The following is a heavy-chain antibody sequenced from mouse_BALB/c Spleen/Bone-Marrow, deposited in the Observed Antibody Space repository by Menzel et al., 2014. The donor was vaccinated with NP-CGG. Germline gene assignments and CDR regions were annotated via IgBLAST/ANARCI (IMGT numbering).Heavy chain of an antibody. V-gene: IGHV1-81*01. D-gene: IGHD2-4*01. CDR2: IYPGSGST. J-gene: IGHJ1*01. CDR3: ARYYDYDWYFDV. CDR1: GYTFTGYV. Sequence: VKLQESGPELVKPGASVKMSCKASGYTFTGYVISWVKQRTGQGLEWIGEIYPGSGSTYYNEKFKGKATLTADKSSNTAYMQLSSLTSEDSAVYFCARYYDYDWYFDVWGAGTTVTVSS.